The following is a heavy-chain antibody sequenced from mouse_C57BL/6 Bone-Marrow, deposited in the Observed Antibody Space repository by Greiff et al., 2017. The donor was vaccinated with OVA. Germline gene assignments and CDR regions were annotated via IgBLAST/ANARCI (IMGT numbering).Heavy chain of an antibody. CDR3: ARHTLRLRRAGFAY. V-gene: IGHV5-9*01. J-gene: IGHJ3*01. CDR2: ISGGGGNT. Sequence: EVQRVESGGGLVKPGGSLKLSCAASGFTFSSYTMSWVRQTPEKRLEWVATISGGGGNTYYPDSVKGRFTISRDNAKNTLYLQMSSLRSEDTALYYCARHTLRLRRAGFAYWGQGTLVTVSA. CDR1: GFTFSSYT. D-gene: IGHD3-2*02.